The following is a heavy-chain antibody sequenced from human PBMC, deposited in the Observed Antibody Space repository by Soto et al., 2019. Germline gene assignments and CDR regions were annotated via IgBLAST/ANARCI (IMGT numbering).Heavy chain of an antibody. J-gene: IGHJ5*02. D-gene: IGHD3-22*01. CDR1: GGSISSGDYY. CDR3: VRAGSSGYYLSWFDH. CDR2: IYYSGST. Sequence: PSETLSLTGTVSGGSISSGDYYWSWIRQPPGKGLEWIGYIYYSGSTYYNPSLKSRVTISVDTSKNQFSLKLSSLTAAYTAVYSCVRAGSSGYYLSWFDHWGQGTLVTVSS. V-gene: IGHV4-30-4*01.